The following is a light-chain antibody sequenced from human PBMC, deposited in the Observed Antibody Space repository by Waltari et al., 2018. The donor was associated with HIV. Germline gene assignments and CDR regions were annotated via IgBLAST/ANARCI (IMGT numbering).Light chain of an antibody. CDR3: QQYDNLSLT. CDR1: QDISNY. J-gene: IGKJ4*01. V-gene: IGKV1-33*01. Sequence: DVQMTQYPSSLSASVGDRVTITCQASQDISNYLNWYQQKAGRAPKLLIFDATNLEIGVPSSFSGRGSGTDFTFPISSLQPEDIATYYCQQYDNLSLTFGGGTKVEI. CDR2: DAT.